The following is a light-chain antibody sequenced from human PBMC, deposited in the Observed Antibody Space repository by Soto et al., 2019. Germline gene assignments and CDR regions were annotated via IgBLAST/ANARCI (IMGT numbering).Light chain of an antibody. Sequence: EIVLTQSPATLSLSPGDRATLSCRASQSVRSYLAWFQQKPGQAPRLLIYDASSRATGIPARFSGSGSGTDFTLTISSLEPEDFAVYYGQQRSNWPFTFGGGTKVDIK. CDR3: QQRSNWPFT. CDR1: QSVRSY. CDR2: DAS. V-gene: IGKV3-11*01. J-gene: IGKJ4*01.